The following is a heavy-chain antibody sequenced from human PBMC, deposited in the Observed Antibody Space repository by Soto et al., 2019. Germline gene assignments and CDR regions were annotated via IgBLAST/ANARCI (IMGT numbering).Heavy chain of an antibody. V-gene: IGHV1-69*06. D-gene: IGHD1-26*01. CDR1: GGTFSGHA. J-gene: IGHJ4*02. Sequence: QVQLVQSGAEVKKPGSSVKVSCEASGGTFSGHAISWVRQAPGQGPEWMGGLIPLFGTTQHAQNFQNRPTITANKSTSTDYMEQTRLQFEDTAIYYSARGPNWEYRFDSWGQGTQVTVSS. CDR3: ARGPNWEYRFDS. CDR2: LIPLFGTT.